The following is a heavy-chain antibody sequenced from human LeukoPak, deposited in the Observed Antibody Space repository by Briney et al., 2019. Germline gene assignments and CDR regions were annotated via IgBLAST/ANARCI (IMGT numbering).Heavy chain of an antibody. CDR2: ISGSGGST. Sequence: GGSLRLSCAASGLTFSSSGMSWVRQAPGKGLEWVSAISGSGGSTYYADSVKGRFTISRDNSKNTLYLQMNSLRAEDTALYYCAKEQSAAGLWGQGTLVTVSS. CDR3: AKEQSAAGL. V-gene: IGHV3-23*01. CDR1: GLTFSSSG. J-gene: IGHJ4*02. D-gene: IGHD6-13*01.